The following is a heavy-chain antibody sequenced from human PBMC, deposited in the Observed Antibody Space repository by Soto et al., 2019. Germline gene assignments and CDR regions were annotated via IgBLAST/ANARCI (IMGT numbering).Heavy chain of an antibody. J-gene: IGHJ6*02. V-gene: IGHV4-59*08. CDR2: IYYAGST. D-gene: IGHD3-9*01. Sequence: PSETLSLTCTVSGGSMISYYWSWIRQPPGRGLEWIGFIYYAGSTKYNPSLNSRVTISVDTSKNQFSLKLSSVTAADTAVYYCARMGLVGYDILTGYYSNYGMDVWGQGTTVTVSS. CDR1: GGSMISYY. CDR3: ARMGLVGYDILTGYYSNYGMDV.